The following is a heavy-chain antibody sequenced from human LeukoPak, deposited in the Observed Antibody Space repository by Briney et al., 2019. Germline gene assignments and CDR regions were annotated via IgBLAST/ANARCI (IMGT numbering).Heavy chain of an antibody. D-gene: IGHD6-13*01. V-gene: IGHV4-34*01. CDR1: GGSFSGYY. Sequence: SETLSLTCAVYGGSFSGYYWSWIRQPPGKVLEWIGEISHSGSTNYNPSIKSRVTISVDTSKNQFSLNLTSVNAADPAVYYCRGLDFGWYSTSTNYNWFDPWGQGTLVTVSS. CDR2: ISHSGST. CDR3: RGLDFGWYSTSTNYNWFDP. J-gene: IGHJ5*02.